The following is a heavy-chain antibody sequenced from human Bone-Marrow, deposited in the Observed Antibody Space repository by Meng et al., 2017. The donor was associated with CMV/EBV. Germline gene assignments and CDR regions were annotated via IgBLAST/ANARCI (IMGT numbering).Heavy chain of an antibody. Sequence: QLHLQESCPGLVKPSQTLSLTCTVSGVSISSGYYYWSWIRQPPGKVLEWIGYIYYSGSTYYIPSLKSRVTISVDTSKNQFSLKLSSVTAADTAVYHCARVLSGYFDYWGQGTLVTVSS. J-gene: IGHJ4*02. D-gene: IGHD2-15*01. V-gene: IGHV4-30-4*08. CDR2: IYYSGST. CDR3: ARVLSGYFDY. CDR1: GVSISSGYYY.